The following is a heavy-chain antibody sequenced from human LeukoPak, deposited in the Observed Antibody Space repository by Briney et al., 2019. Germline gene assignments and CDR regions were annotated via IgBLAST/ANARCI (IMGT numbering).Heavy chain of an antibody. Sequence: SETLSLTCTVSAGSISSYYWSWIRQPPGKGLEWIGSIYYSGSTYYNPSLKSRVTISVDTSKNPFSLKLISVTAADTAVYYCAGMPAKYYDFWSGYYYFDYWGQGTLVTVSS. J-gene: IGHJ4*02. CDR2: IYYSGST. V-gene: IGHV4-39*07. CDR3: AGMPAKYYDFWSGYYYFDY. CDR1: AGSISSYY. D-gene: IGHD3-3*01.